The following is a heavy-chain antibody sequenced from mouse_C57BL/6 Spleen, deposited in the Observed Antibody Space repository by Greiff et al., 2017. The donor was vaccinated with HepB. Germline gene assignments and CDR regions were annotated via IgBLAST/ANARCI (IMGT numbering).Heavy chain of an antibody. D-gene: IGHD4-1*01. Sequence: EVQLQQSGPELVKPGASVKIPCKASGYTFTDYNMDWVKQSHGKSLEWIGDINPNNGGTIYNQKFKGKATLTVDKSSSTAYMELRSLTSEDTAVYYCARSRWDVHYFDYWGQGTTLTVSS. V-gene: IGHV1-18*01. J-gene: IGHJ2*01. CDR2: INPNNGGT. CDR3: ARSRWDVHYFDY. CDR1: GYTFTDYN.